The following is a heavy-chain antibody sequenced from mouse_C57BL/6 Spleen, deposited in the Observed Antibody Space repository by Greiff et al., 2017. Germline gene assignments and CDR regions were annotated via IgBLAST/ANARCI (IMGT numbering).Heavy chain of an antibody. D-gene: IGHD1-1*01. J-gene: IGHJ3*01. CDR3: AREDITTVPFAY. Sequence: VKLQQPGAELVMPGASVKLSCKASGYTFTSYWMHWVKQRPGQGLEWIGEIDPSDSYTNYNQKFKGKSTLTVDKSSSTAYMQLSSLTSEDSAVYYCAREDITTVPFAYWGQGTLVTVSA. CDR2: IDPSDSYT. CDR1: GYTFTSYW. V-gene: IGHV1-69*01.